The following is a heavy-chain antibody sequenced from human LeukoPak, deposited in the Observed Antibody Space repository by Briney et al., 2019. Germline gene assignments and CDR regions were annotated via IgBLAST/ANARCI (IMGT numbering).Heavy chain of an antibody. J-gene: IGHJ4*02. CDR1: GFTFSSYS. CDR2: ISSSSSYI. CDR3: ARESDSSGYYYVLDY. Sequence: PGGSLRLSCAASGFTFSSYSMNWVRQAPGKGLEWVSYISSSSSYIYYADSVKGRFTISRDNAKNSLYLQMNSLRAEDTAVYYCARESDSSGYYYVLDYWGQGTLVTVSS. V-gene: IGHV3-21*05. D-gene: IGHD3-22*01.